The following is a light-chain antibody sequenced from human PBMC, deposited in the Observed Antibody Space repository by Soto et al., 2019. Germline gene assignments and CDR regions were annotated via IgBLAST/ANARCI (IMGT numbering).Light chain of an antibody. V-gene: IGLV2-14*01. J-gene: IGLJ2*01. CDR3: SSYTSSNTMI. Sequence: QSALTQPASLSGSPGQSITISCTGTSSDVGGYDYVSWYQQHPGKAPKLMIYDVSNRPSGVSNRFSGSKSGNTASLTISGLQAEDDADYYCSSYTSSNTMIFGGGTKLTVL. CDR2: DVS. CDR1: SSDVGGYDY.